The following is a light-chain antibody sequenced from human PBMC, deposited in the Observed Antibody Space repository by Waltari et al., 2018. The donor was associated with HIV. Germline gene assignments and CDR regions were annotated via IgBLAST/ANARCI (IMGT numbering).Light chain of an antibody. CDR3: QQYVSSQT. CDR1: QSISSSY. Sequence: EIVLTQSPGTLSLSPGETATLSCRASQSISSSYLAWYQQKPGQAPRLLMSGASNRGTGSPDRCSGSGSGTDFTLTISRLEPEDLAVYYCQQYVSSQTFGQGTKVEIK. CDR2: GAS. J-gene: IGKJ1*01. V-gene: IGKV3-20*01.